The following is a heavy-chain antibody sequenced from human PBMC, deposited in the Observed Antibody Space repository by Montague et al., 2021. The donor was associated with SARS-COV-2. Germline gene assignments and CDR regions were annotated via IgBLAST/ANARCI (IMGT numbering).Heavy chain of an antibody. CDR3: ARPLNLYYYGSGSYVGWFDP. CDR1: GGSISSSSYH. V-gene: IGHV4-39*01. CDR2: IYYSGST. Sequence: SETLSLTCTVSGGSISSSSYHWGWIRQPPGKGLEWIGSIYYSGSTYYSPSLKSRVTISVDTSKNQFSLKLSSVTAADTAVYYCARPLNLYYYGSGSYVGWFDPWGQGTLVTVSS. J-gene: IGHJ5*02. D-gene: IGHD3-10*01.